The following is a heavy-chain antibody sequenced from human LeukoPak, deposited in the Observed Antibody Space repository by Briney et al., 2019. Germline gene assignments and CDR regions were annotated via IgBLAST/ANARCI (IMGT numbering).Heavy chain of an antibody. Sequence: PSETLSLTCAVYGGSFSGFYWSWIRQPPGKGLEWIGENNHSGSTNYNPSLKSRVTISVDTSKNQFSLKLSSVTAADTAVYYCARNRARSGSYYEYFQHWGQGTLVTVSS. CDR2: NNHSGST. V-gene: IGHV4-34*01. CDR3: ARNRARSGSYYEYFQH. D-gene: IGHD3-10*01. CDR1: GGSFSGFY. J-gene: IGHJ1*01.